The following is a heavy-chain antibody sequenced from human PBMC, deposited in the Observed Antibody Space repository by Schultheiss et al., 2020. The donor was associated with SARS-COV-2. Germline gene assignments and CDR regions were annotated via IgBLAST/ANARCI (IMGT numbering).Heavy chain of an antibody. D-gene: IGHD1-26*01. J-gene: IGHJ5*02. Sequence: QTLSLTCTVSGGSISSYYWSWIRQPPGKALEWLALIDWDDDKYYSTSLKTRLTISKDTSKNQVVLTMTNMDPVDTATYYCAHTSGSYWVGWFDPWGQGTLVTVSS. CDR1: GGSISSYY. V-gene: IGHV2-70*12. CDR3: AHTSGSYWVGWFDP. CDR2: IDWDDDK.